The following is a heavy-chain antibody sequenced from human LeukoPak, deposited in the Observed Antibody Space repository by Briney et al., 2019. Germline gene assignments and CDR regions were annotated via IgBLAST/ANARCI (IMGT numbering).Heavy chain of an antibody. D-gene: IGHD3-22*01. V-gene: IGHV4-34*01. CDR2: INHSGST. CDR1: GGSFSGYY. CDR3: ARAGSGYFSYYYRMDV. J-gene: IGHJ6*02. Sequence: SETLSLTCAVYGGSFSGYYWSWIRQPPGKGLEWIGEINHSGSTNYNPSLKSRVTISVDTSKNQFSLKLSSVTAADTAVNYCARAGSGYFSYYYRMDVWGQGTTVTVSS.